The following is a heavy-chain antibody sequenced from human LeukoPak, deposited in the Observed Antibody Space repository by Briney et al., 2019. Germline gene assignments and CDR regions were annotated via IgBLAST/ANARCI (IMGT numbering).Heavy chain of an antibody. CDR3: ARIGAYSYSLVTNDY. J-gene: IGHJ4*02. V-gene: IGHV3-30*01. CDR2: ISYDGSNK. D-gene: IGHD5-18*01. Sequence: GGSLRLSCAASGFTFSSYAMHWVRQAPGKGLEWVAVISYDGSNKYYADSVKGRFTISRDNSKNTLYLQMNSLRAEDTAVYYCARIGAYSYSLVTNDYWGQGTLVTVSS. CDR1: GFTFSSYA.